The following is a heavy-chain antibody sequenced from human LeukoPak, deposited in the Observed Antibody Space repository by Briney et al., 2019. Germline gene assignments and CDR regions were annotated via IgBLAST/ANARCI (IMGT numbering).Heavy chain of an antibody. CDR2: ISAYNGNT. CDR1: GGTFSSYA. D-gene: IGHD3-22*01. Sequence: ASVRVSCKASGGTFSSYAISWVRQAPGQGLEWMGWISAYNGNTNYAQKLQGRVTMTTDTSTSTAYMELRSLRSDDTAVYYCARIPAINYYDSSGYYSLFDPWGQGTLVTVSS. CDR3: ARIPAINYYDSSGYYSLFDP. J-gene: IGHJ5*02. V-gene: IGHV1-18*01.